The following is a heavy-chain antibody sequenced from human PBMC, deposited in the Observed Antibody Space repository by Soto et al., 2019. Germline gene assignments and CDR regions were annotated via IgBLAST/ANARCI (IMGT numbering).Heavy chain of an antibody. Sequence: GASVKVSCKTSGYIFTSYGISWVRQAPGQGLEWMGWISAYNGNTNQAQKLQGRVTMTTDTSTSTAYMELRSLRSDDTAMYYCAKAGITLFGVAPEVWGQGTPVTVSS. D-gene: IGHD3-3*01. CDR1: GYIFTSYG. CDR2: ISAYNGNT. V-gene: IGHV1-18*01. J-gene: IGHJ4*02. CDR3: AKAGITLFGVAPEV.